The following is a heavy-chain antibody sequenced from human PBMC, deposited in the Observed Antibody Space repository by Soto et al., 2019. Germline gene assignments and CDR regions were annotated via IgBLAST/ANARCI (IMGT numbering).Heavy chain of an antibody. CDR1: GYIFTGYY. CDR2: INPNSGGT. CDR3: ARAPNRVNVYYYYGMDV. Sequence: QVQLVQSGAEVKKPGASVKVSCKASGYIFTGYYMHWVRQAPGQGLEWMGWINPNSGGTNYAQKFQGRVTMTRDTSISTAYMELSRLRSDDTAVYYCARAPNRVNVYYYYGMDVWGQGTTVTVSS. D-gene: IGHD1-1*01. V-gene: IGHV1-2*02. J-gene: IGHJ6*02.